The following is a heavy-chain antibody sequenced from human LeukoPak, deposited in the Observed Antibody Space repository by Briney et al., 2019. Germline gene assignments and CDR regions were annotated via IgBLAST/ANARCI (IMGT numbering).Heavy chain of an antibody. V-gene: IGHV1-46*01. J-gene: IGHJ4*02. D-gene: IGHD2-2*01. CDR2: INPSGGST. CDR1: GYTFTGYY. CDR3: ARSTIVVPAAMFY. Sequence: ASVKVSCKASGYTFTGYYMHSVRQAPGHGLEWMGIINPSGGSTSYAQKFQGRVTMTRDMSTSTAYMELSSLRSEDTAVYYCARSTIVVPAAMFYWGQGTLVTVSS.